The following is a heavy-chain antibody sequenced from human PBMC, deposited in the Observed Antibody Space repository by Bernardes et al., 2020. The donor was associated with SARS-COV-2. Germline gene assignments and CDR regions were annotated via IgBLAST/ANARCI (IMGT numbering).Heavy chain of an antibody. CDR1: GFTFSSYA. J-gene: IGHJ6*02. CDR2: ISYDGSNK. V-gene: IGHV3-30-3*01. Sequence: GGSLRLSCAASGFTFSSYAMHWVRQAPGKGLEWVAVISYDGSNKYYADSVKGRFTISRDNSKNTLYLQMNSLRAEDTAVYYCARSLGGSYYYGMDVWGQGTTVTVSS. D-gene: IGHD3-16*01. CDR3: ARSLGGSYYYGMDV.